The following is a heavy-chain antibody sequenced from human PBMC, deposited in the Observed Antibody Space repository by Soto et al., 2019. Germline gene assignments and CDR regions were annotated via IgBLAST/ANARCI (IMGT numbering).Heavy chain of an antibody. CDR2: IWYDGSNK. D-gene: IGHD6-19*01. Sequence: GGSLRLSCAASGFTFSSYGMHWVRQAPGKGLEWVAVIWYDGSNKYYADSVKGRFTISRDNSKNTLYLQMNSLRAEDTAVYYCARDKYGLAVAAPPWFDPWGQGTLVTVSS. V-gene: IGHV3-33*01. J-gene: IGHJ5*02. CDR1: GFTFSSYG. CDR3: ARDKYGLAVAAPPWFDP.